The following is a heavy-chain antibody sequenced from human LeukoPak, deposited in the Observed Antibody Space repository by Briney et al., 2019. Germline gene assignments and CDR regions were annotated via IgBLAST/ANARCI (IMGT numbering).Heavy chain of an antibody. CDR2: INAGNGNT. CDR1: GYTFTSYA. V-gene: IGHV1-3*01. D-gene: IGHD5-18*01. CDR3: ARVQAAMVLIDY. Sequence: ASVKVSCKASGYTFTSYAMHWVRQAPGQRLEWMGWINAGNGNTKYSQKFQGRVTITRDTSASTAYMEPSSLRSEDTAVYYCARVQAAMVLIDYWGQGTLVTVSS. J-gene: IGHJ4*02.